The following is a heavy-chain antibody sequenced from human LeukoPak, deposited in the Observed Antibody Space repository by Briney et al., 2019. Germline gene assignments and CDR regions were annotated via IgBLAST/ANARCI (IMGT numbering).Heavy chain of an antibody. CDR2: ISYDGSNK. CDR1: GFTFSSYA. V-gene: IGHV3-30-3*01. CDR3: AREAAWGNWYFDL. D-gene: IGHD3-16*01. J-gene: IGHJ2*01. Sequence: GRSLRLSCAASGFTFSSYAMHWVRQAPGKGLEWVAVISYDGSNKYYADSVKGRFTASRDNSKNTLYLEMNSLRYDDTALYYCAREAAWGNWYFDLWGRGTLVTVSS.